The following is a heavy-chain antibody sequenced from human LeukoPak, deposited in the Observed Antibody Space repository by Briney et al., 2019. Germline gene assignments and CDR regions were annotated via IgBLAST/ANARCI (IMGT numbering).Heavy chain of an antibody. Sequence: SETLSLTCTVSGGSVSSGSYYWSWIRQPPGKGLEWIGYIYYSGGTNYNPSLKSRVTISVDTSKNQFSLKLSSVTAADTAVYYCARHEWHPTMDVWGQGTTVTVAS. V-gene: IGHV4-61*01. D-gene: IGHD2-8*01. J-gene: IGHJ6*02. CDR1: GGSVSSGSYY. CDR2: IYYSGGT. CDR3: ARHEWHPTMDV.